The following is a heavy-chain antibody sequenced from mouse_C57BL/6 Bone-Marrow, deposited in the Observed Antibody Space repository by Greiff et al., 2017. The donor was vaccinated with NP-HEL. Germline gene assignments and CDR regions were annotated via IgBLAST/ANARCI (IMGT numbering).Heavy chain of an antibody. CDR3: ARRILRWYFDV. CDR1: GYTFTNYW. V-gene: IGHV1-63*01. CDR2: IYPGGGYT. D-gene: IGHD1-1*01. Sequence: VQLQESGAELVRPGTSVKMSCKASGYTFTNYWIGWAKQRPGHGLEWIGDIYPGGGYTNYNEKFKGKATLTADKSSSTAYMQFSSLTSEDYAIYYCARRILRWYFDVWGTGTTVTVSS. J-gene: IGHJ1*03.